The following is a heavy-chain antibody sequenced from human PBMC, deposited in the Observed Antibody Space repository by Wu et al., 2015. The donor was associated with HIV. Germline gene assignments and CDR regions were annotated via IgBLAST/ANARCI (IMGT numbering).Heavy chain of an antibody. CDR1: GYTFTGYY. CDR3: ARDTAYCGGDCRGYGMDV. D-gene: IGHD2-21*02. CDR2: INPNSGGT. J-gene: IGHJ6*02. V-gene: IGHV1-2*02. Sequence: QVQLVQSGAEVKKPGASVKVSCKASGYTFTGYYMHWVRQAPGQGLEWMGWINPNSGGTNYAQKFQGRVTMTRDTSISTAYMELSRLRSDDTAVYYCARDTAYCGGDCRGYGMDVWGQGTTVTVSS.